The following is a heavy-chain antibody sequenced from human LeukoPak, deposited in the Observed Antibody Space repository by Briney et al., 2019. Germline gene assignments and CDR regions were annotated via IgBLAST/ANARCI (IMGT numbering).Heavy chain of an antibody. CDR3: ARVGQQLVRN. J-gene: IGHJ4*02. CDR2: IYHSGST. D-gene: IGHD6-13*01. CDR1: GGSISSGGYY. V-gene: IGHV4-30-2*01. Sequence: ASETLSLTCTVSGGSISSGGYYWSWIRQPPGKGLEWIGYIYHSGSTYYNPSLKSRVTISVDRSKNQFSLKLSSVTAADTAVYYCARVGQQLVRNWGQGTLVTVS.